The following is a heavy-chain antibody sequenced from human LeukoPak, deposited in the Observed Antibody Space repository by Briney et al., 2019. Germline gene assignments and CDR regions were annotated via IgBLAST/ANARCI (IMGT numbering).Heavy chain of an antibody. D-gene: IGHD3-16*01. CDR2: IHYSGST. CDR3: ARDGGAALSLDI. V-gene: IGHV4-39*02. J-gene: IGHJ3*02. Sequence: SETLSLTCIVSGGSISSGSYYWGWIRQPPGKGLEWIGSIHYSGSTYYNPSLKSRVTISVDTSKNQFSQKLSSVTAADTAVYYCARDGGAALSLDIWGQGTMVTVSS. CDR1: GGSISSGSYY.